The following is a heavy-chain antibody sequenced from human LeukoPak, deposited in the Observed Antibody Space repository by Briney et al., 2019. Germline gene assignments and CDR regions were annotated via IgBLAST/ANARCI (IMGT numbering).Heavy chain of an antibody. V-gene: IGHV3-48*01. D-gene: IGHD4-17*01. J-gene: IGHJ4*02. Sequence: PPGGSLRLSCAASGFTFRTYNMNWVRQAPGKGLEWVSYITSGGTTIYYADSVKGRFTISRDNAKNSLYLQMNSLRAEDTAVYYCARAYSTVTTFFDYWGQRTLVTVSS. CDR1: GFTFRTYN. CDR2: ITSGGTTI. CDR3: ARAYSTVTTFFDY.